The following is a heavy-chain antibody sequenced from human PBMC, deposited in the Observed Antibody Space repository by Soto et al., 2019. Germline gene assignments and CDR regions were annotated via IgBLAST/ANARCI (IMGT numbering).Heavy chain of an antibody. CDR1: GYTFTSYY. CDR2: INPSGGST. Sequence: ASVKVSCKASGYTFTSYYMHLVRQAPGQGLEWMGIINPSGGSTSYAQKFQGRVTVTRDTSTSTVYMELSSLRSEDTAVYYCARGSDILTGFGSDEYFQHWGQGTLVTVSS. D-gene: IGHD3-9*01. V-gene: IGHV1-46*01. J-gene: IGHJ1*01. CDR3: ARGSDILTGFGSDEYFQH.